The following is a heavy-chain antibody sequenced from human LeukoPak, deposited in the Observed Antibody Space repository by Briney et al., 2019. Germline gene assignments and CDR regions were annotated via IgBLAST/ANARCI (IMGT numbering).Heavy chain of an antibody. D-gene: IGHD6-13*01. Sequence: SQTPSLTCAISGDSVSSNSAAWNWIRQSPSRGLEWLGRTYYRSKWYNDYAVSVKSRITINPDTSKNQLSLQLNSVTPEDTAVYYCARDVSAGAAAVLYYYYYYMDVWGKGTTVTVSS. J-gene: IGHJ6*03. V-gene: IGHV6-1*01. CDR1: GDSVSSNSAA. CDR3: ARDVSAGAAAVLYYYYYYMDV. CDR2: TYYRSKWYN.